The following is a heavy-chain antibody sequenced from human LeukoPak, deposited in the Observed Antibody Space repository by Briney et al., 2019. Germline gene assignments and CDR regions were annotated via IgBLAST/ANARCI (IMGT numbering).Heavy chain of an antibody. J-gene: IGHJ3*02. CDR3: AKITVTEGAFDI. CDR2: IYSGDRT. CDR1: GFTVSAYS. D-gene: IGHD4-11*01. Sequence: GGSLRLSCAASGFTVSAYSMGWVRQAPGKGLEWLSLIYSGDRTYHADSVKGRFTVSRDDSENTLSLQMNSLRAEDTAVYYCAKITVTEGAFDIWGQGTMVTVSS. V-gene: IGHV3-53*01.